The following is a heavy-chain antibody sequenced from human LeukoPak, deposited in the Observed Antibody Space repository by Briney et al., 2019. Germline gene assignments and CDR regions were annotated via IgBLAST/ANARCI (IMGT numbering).Heavy chain of an antibody. CDR3: ARQKWEQQGRDYYFNGLDV. D-gene: IGHD1/OR15-1a*01. V-gene: IGHV4-4*02. Sequence: TSSETLSLTCSVSIGSISSSKWWSWVRQSPVKGLEWIGEIYLYGTTNYKPSFTSRATMSVDRSRNQFSLKLTSVTAADTAVYYCARQKWEQQGRDYYFNGLDVWGPGTTVIVSS. J-gene: IGHJ6*02. CDR1: IGSISSSKW. CDR2: IYLYGTT.